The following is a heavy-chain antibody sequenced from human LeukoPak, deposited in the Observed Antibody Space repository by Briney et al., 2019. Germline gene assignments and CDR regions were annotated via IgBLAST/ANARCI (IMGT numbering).Heavy chain of an antibody. CDR3: ARDGYDADGYLDY. D-gene: IGHD5-18*01. CDR2: INPANGNT. CDR1: GYPFRIYV. J-gene: IGHJ4*02. Sequence: ASVTVSCKASGYPFRIYVIHWLRQAPGQNLEWIGWINPANGNTKYSRNFQGRVTITRDTSASVVYMELSSLTYEDTAVYFRARDGYDADGYLDYWGQGALVPVSS. V-gene: IGHV1-3*01.